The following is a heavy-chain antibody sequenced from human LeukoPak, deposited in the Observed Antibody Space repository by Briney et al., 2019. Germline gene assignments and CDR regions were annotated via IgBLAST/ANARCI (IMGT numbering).Heavy chain of an antibody. CDR2: IYPRDGST. CDR3: ARDQEGFDY. V-gene: IGHV1-46*01. Sequence: ASVKVSCKASGYTFTNNYLHWVRQAPGQGLEWMGMIYPRDGSTSYAQNLQGRVTVTRDTSTTTVHMELRGLRSEDTAVYYCARDQEGFDYWGQGTVVTVSS. J-gene: IGHJ4*02. CDR1: GYTFTNNY.